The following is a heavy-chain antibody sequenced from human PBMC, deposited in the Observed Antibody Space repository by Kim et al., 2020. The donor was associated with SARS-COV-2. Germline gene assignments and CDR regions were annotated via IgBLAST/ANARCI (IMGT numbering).Heavy chain of an antibody. Sequence: ASVKVSCKASGYTFTSYAMHWVRQAPGQRLEWMGWINAGNGNTKYSQKFQGRVTITRDTSASTAYMELSSLRSEDTAVYYCARDAFRAVAGTDYWGQGTLVTVSS. D-gene: IGHD6-19*01. CDR1: GYTFTSYA. CDR2: INAGNGNT. CDR3: ARDAFRAVAGTDY. J-gene: IGHJ4*02. V-gene: IGHV1-3*01.